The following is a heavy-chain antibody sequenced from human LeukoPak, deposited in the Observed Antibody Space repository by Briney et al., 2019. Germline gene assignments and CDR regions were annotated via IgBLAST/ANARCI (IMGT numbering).Heavy chain of an antibody. J-gene: IGHJ4*02. CDR1: GGTFSSYA. CDR3: ARTPSGSYSPFDY. V-gene: IGHV1-69*13. Sequence: GASVKVSCKASGGTFSSYAISWVRQAPGQGLEWMGGIIPIFGTANYAQKFQGRVTITADESTSTAYMELSSLRSEDTAVYYCARTPSGSYSPFDYWGQGTLVTVSS. CDR2: IIPIFGTA. D-gene: IGHD1-26*01.